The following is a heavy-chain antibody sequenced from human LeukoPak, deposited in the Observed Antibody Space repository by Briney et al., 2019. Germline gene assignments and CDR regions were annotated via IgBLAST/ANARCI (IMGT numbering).Heavy chain of an antibody. CDR1: GFTFNTYA. V-gene: IGHV3-30*04. CDR3: ARANGWYGNYFDY. J-gene: IGHJ4*02. CDR2: ISYDGRTK. D-gene: IGHD6-19*01. Sequence: GRSLRLSCAASGFTFNTYAMHWVRQAPGMGLEWVAVISYDGRTKYYRDSVTGRFTVSRDNSKNTLYMQMNSLRAEDTAVYYCARANGWYGNYFDYWGQGTLVTVSS.